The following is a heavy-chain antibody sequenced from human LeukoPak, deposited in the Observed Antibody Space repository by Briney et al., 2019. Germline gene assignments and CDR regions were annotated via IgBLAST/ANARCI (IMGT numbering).Heavy chain of an antibody. D-gene: IGHD3-3*01. V-gene: IGHV1-8*01. J-gene: IGHJ5*02. Sequence: ASVKVSCKASGYTFTSYDINWVRQATGQGLEWMGWMNPNSGNTGYAQKFQGRVTMTRNTSISTAYMGLSSLRSEDTAVYYCARGRDTIFGVVNGNWFDPWGQGTLVTVSS. CDR1: GYTFTSYD. CDR3: ARGRDTIFGVVNGNWFDP. CDR2: MNPNSGNT.